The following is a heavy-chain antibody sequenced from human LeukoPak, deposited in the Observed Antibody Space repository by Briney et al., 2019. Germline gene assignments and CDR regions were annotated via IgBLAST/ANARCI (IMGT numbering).Heavy chain of an antibody. D-gene: IGHD4-17*01. J-gene: IGHJ5*02. CDR3: ARVKPVPTVSFDP. Sequence: MGWINPNSLIPGYAQKFRGRLTLTMDTSIRTAYMELSGLTYDDTAIYYCARVKPVPTVSFDPWGQGALVTVSS. V-gene: IGHV1-8*01. CDR2: INPNSLIP.